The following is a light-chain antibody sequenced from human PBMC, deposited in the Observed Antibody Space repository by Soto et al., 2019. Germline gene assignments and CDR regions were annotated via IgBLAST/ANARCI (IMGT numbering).Light chain of an antibody. V-gene: IGKV3-20*01. CDR3: QQYDSSLTWT. Sequence: EIVLTQSPGTLSLSPGERATLSCRASQSVSSSYLAWYQQKPGQAPRLLIYGASSRATGIPDRFSGSGSGTAFTLTISRMEHEDDAVYYCQQYDSSLTWTFGQGTKVDIK. CDR1: QSVSSSY. CDR2: GAS. J-gene: IGKJ1*01.